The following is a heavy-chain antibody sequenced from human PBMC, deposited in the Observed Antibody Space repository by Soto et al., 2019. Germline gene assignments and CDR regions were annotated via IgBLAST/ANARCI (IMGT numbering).Heavy chain of an antibody. CDR3: AADREPTDPYKWVDP. CDR1: GFTFGTSA. Sequence: QMQLVQSGPEVKKPGTSVKVSCKASGFTFGTSAIQWVRQTRGHRLEWIGWIVVGTGNTNYAQKFQERVTITRDMSKTTTKMELDTLISEDTAVYHCAADREPTDPYKWVDPWGQGTLVTVSS. V-gene: IGHV1-58*02. J-gene: IGHJ5*02. CDR2: IVVGTGNT. D-gene: IGHD1-1*01.